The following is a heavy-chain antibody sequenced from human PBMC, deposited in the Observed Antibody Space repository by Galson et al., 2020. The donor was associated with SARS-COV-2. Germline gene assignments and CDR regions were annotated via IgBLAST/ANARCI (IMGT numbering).Heavy chain of an antibody. CDR2: IWYDGSNK. J-gene: IGHJ4*02. V-gene: IGHV3-33*01. Sequence: QLGESLKISCAASGFTFSSYGMHWVRQAPGKGQEWVAVIWYDGSNKYYADSVKGRFTISRDNSKNTLYLQMNSLRAEDTAVYYCARDIPPAIGSGYPRGGDFDYWGQGTLVTVSS. CDR1: GFTFSSYG. D-gene: IGHD3-22*01. CDR3: ARDIPPAIGSGYPRGGDFDY.